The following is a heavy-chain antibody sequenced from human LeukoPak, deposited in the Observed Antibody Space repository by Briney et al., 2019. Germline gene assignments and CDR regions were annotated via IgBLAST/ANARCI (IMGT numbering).Heavy chain of an antibody. CDR3: ARNPFYGSGLGYFDL. CDR1: GFTVSSNY. J-gene: IGHJ2*01. D-gene: IGHD3-10*01. CDR2: IYSGGSL. V-gene: IGHV3-53*01. Sequence: GGSLRLSCAASGFTVSSNYMSCVRQAPGKGLEWVSIIYSGGSLYYADSVKGRFTISRDNSKNTLYLQMNSLRAEDTAVYYCARNPFYGSGLGYFDLWGRGTLVTVSS.